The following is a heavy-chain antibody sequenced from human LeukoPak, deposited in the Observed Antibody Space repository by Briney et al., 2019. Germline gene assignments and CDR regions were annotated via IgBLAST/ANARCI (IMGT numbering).Heavy chain of an antibody. J-gene: IGHJ4*02. CDR3: ARGYSNYVYYFDY. D-gene: IGHD4-11*01. Sequence: IGYIYYSGSTNYNPSLKSRVTISVDTSKNQFSLKLSSVTAADTAVYYCARGYSNYVYYFDYWGQGTLVTVSS. V-gene: IGHV4-59*09. CDR2: IYYSGST.